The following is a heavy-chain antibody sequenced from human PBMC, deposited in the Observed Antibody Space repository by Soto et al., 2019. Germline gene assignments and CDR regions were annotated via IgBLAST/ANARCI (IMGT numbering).Heavy chain of an antibody. CDR1: GGTFSSYA. CDR2: IIPIFGTA. Sequence: SVKVSCKASGGTFSSYAISWVRQAPGQGLEWMGGIIPIFGTANYAQKFQGRVTITADESTSTAYMELSSLRSEDTAVYYCARDKDFWSGYSVNWFDPWGQGTLVTVSS. D-gene: IGHD3-3*01. V-gene: IGHV1-69*13. CDR3: ARDKDFWSGYSVNWFDP. J-gene: IGHJ5*02.